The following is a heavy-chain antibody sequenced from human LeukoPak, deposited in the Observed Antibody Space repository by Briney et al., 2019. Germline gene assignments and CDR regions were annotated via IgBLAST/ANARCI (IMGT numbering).Heavy chain of an antibody. J-gene: IGHJ5*02. CDR2: YDPEDGET. CDR3: ARDNSVGDNAWWFDP. D-gene: IGHD1-26*01. Sequence: ASVKVSCKVSGYTLTELSMDWVRQAPGKGLEWMGGYDPEDGETIYAQKFQGRVTMTEDTSTDTAYMELSSLRSEDTAIYYCARDNSVGDNAWWFDPWGQGTLVTVSS. V-gene: IGHV1-24*01. CDR1: GYTLTELS.